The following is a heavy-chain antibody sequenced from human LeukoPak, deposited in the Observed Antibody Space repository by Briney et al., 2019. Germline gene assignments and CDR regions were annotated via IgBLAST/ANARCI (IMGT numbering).Heavy chain of an antibody. CDR2: ITWNSDDM. J-gene: IGHJ4*02. V-gene: IGHV3-9*01. D-gene: IGHD1-1*01. CDR1: GFSFEAYG. CDR3: TRVTSWRTGFDY. Sequence: GGSLRLSCAASGFSFEAYGMYWVRQAPGKGLEWVSGITWNSDDMAYADSVKGRFTISRDNAKDCLYLQMNSLTVEDTALYYCTRVTSWRTGFDYWGQGTLVTVSS.